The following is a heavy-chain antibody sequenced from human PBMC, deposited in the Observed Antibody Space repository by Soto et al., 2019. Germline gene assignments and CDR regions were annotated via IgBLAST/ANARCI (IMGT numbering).Heavy chain of an antibody. V-gene: IGHV1-69*04. Sequence: SVKVSCKASGGTFSPYTINWVRQAPGQGLEWMGRIVPFHGVTNYAQKFQARVTITADKSTSTAYMELSGLRFEDTAMYYCTRDWEITVSTWSFGGFWGRGTLVTVSS. CDR3: TRDWEITVSTWSFGGF. CDR2: IVPFHGVT. J-gene: IGHJ4*02. CDR1: GGTFSPYT. D-gene: IGHD3-10*01.